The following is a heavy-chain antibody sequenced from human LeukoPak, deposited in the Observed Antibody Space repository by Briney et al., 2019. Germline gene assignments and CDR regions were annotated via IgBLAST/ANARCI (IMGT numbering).Heavy chain of an antibody. D-gene: IGHD1-26*01. CDR2: ISSSSSYI. J-gene: IGHJ3*02. V-gene: IGHV3-21*01. CDR3: ARDTRVGATGDAFDI. Sequence: GGSLRLSCAASGFTFSSYSMNWVRQAPGKGLEWVSSISSSSSYIYYADSVKGRFTISRDNAKNSLYLQMNSLRAEDTAVYYCARDTRVGATGDAFDIWGQGTMVTVSS. CDR1: GFTFSSYS.